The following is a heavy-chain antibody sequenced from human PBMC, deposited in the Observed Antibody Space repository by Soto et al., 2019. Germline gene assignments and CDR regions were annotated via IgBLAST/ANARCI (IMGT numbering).Heavy chain of an antibody. CDR1: GYFFSNYF. Sequence: AASVKVSCKASGYFFSNYFMHWVRQAPGQGLEWMGYINPQSGGSKYEDNFQDRVTMTRDTPKTTVYMELRGLTSDDTAVYYCARDRVRTPEPVDSFDLWGQGPLVTVS. V-gene: IGHV1-2*02. J-gene: IGHJ3*01. D-gene: IGHD3-10*01. CDR2: INPQSGGS. CDR3: ARDRVRTPEPVDSFDL.